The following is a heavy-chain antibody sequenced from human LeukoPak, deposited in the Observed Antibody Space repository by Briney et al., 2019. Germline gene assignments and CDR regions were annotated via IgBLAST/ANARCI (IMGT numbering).Heavy chain of an antibody. J-gene: IGHJ6*02. V-gene: IGHV4-59*01. CDR3: ARDRVVPYYYYYGMDV. D-gene: IGHD2-15*01. Sequence: SSETLSLTCTVSGGSISSYYWSWIRQPPGKGLEWIGYIYYSGSTNYNPSLKSRVTISVDTSKNQFSLKLSSVTAADTAVYYCARDRVVPYYYYYGMDVWGQGTRSPSP. CDR2: IYYSGST. CDR1: GGSISSYY.